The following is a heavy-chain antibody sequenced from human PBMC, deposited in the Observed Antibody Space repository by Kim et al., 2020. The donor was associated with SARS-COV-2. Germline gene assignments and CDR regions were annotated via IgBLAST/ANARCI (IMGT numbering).Heavy chain of an antibody. V-gene: IGHV1-2*06. D-gene: IGHD2-15*01. CDR2: INPNSGGT. Sequence: ASVKVSCKASGYTFTGYYMHWVRQAPGQGLEWMGRINPNSGGTNYAQKFQGRVTMTRDTSISTAYMELSRLRSDDTAVYYCARDCSGGSCYSGEVGSHYGMDVWGQGTTVTVSS. J-gene: IGHJ6*02. CDR1: GYTFTGYY. CDR3: ARDCSGGSCYSGEVGSHYGMDV.